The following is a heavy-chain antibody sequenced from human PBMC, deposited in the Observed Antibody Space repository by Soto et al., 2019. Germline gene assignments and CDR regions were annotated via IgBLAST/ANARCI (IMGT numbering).Heavy chain of an antibody. CDR1: GGSITSSSYY. Sequence: QLQLQESGPGLVKPSETLSLTCAVSGGSITSSSYYWGWIRQAPGRGLEWIGTIYYRGSTYYNPSLESRVTISADTSKNQLSLNVRSVTAADTAVYYCASPAGADYTFDYWGQGILVTVSS. CDR3: ASPAGADYTFDY. J-gene: IGHJ4*02. D-gene: IGHD4-4*01. CDR2: IYYRGST. V-gene: IGHV4-39*01.